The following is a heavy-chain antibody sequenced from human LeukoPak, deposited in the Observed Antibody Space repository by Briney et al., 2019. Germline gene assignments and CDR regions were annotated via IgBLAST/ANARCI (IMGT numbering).Heavy chain of an antibody. V-gene: IGHV4-59*08. CDR2: IYYTATS. J-gene: IGHJ3*02. CDR3: ARQGIDAFDI. CDR1: GGSISSHY. Sequence: SETLSLTWTVAGGSISSHYWSWIPQPPGKGLECIAYIYYTATSNYNPSLKSRVTISVDTSKNQISLRLSSVTAADTAVYYCARQGIDAFDIWGQGTLVTVSS.